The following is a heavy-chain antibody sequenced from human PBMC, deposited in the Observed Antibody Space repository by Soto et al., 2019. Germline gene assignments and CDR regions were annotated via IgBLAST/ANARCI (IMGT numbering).Heavy chain of an antibody. CDR1: GGSISSYY. V-gene: IGHV4-59*01. CDR2: IYYSGST. CDR3: ARDLGTMVRGVKGYYYYGMDV. Sequence: SETLSLTCTVSGGSISSYYWSWIRQPPGKGLEWIGYIYYSGSTNYNPSLKSRVTISVDTSKNQFSLKLSSVTAADTAVYYCARDLGTMVRGVKGYYYYGMDVWGQGTTVTV. J-gene: IGHJ6*02. D-gene: IGHD3-10*01.